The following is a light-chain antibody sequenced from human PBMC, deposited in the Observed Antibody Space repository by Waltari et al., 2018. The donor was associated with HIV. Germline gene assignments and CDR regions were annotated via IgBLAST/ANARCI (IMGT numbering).Light chain of an antibody. CDR2: EVT. J-gene: IGLJ2*01. V-gene: IGLV2-8*01. Sequence: QSALTQPPSASGSPGQSVTISCTGTNSDIGGYNYVSWYQQHPGKAPKLVISEVTKGPSGVPDRFSGSKSGTTASLTVSGLQAEDEADYYCSSYADRNGFYVVFGGGTRLTVL. CDR1: NSDIGGYNY. CDR3: SSYADRNGFYVV.